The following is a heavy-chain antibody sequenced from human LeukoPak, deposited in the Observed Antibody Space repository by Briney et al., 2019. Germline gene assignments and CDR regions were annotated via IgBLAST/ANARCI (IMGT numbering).Heavy chain of an antibody. CDR2: INHSGST. CDR1: GFPFSNNP. D-gene: IGHD3-3*01. J-gene: IGHJ5*02. CDR3: ARGDTIFGVVINWFDP. V-gene: IGHV4-34*01. Sequence: PGGSLRLSCVVSGFPFSNNPMNWIRQPPGKGLEWIGEINHSGSTNYNPSLKSRVTISVDTSKNQFSLKLSSVTAADTAVYYCARGDTIFGVVINWFDPWGQGTLVTVSS.